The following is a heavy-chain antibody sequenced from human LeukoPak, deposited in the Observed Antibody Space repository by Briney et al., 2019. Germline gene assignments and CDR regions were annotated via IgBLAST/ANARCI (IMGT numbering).Heavy chain of an antibody. Sequence: PGGSLRLFCGASGFHFRSYWLSWVRQAPGKGLEGVANIKQDGWEQYYVESVKGRLTISRDNAKDSLYLQMNSLRAEDTAVYYCARDTGLEGIFGVVFYYGMDVWGQGTTVTVSS. CDR2: IKQDGWEQ. J-gene: IGHJ6*02. CDR3: ARDTGLEGIFGVVFYYGMDV. CDR1: GFHFRSYW. D-gene: IGHD3-3*01. V-gene: IGHV3-7*01.